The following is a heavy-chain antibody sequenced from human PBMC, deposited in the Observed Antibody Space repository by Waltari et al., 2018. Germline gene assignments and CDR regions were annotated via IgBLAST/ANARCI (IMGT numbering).Heavy chain of an antibody. D-gene: IGHD1-26*01. CDR1: GFPFSPYT. J-gene: IGHJ4*02. V-gene: IGHV3-48*01. Sequence: DVQLVESGGGLVQPGGSLRLSCAASGFPFSPYTITWVRQAPGKGLEWVSYISSSSTTIDYADSVRGRFTISRDNAKKSVYLQMNSLRAEDTAVYYCARLSGSYSWYFDYWGQGTVVTVSS. CDR3: ARLSGSYSWYFDY. CDR2: ISSSSTTI.